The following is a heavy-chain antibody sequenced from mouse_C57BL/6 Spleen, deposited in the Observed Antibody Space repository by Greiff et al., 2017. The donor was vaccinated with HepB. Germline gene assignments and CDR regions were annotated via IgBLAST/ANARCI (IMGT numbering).Heavy chain of an antibody. Sequence: VQLKESGGGLVKPGGSLKLSCAASGFTFSSYTMSWVRQTPEKRLEWVATISGGGGNTYYPDSVKGRFTISRDNAKNTLYLQMSSLRSEDTALYYCARGGLRQVVRDYFDYWGQGTTLTGSS. D-gene: IGHD1-2*01. CDR3: ARGGLRQVVRDYFDY. V-gene: IGHV5-9*01. CDR2: ISGGGGNT. CDR1: GFTFSSYT. J-gene: IGHJ2*01.